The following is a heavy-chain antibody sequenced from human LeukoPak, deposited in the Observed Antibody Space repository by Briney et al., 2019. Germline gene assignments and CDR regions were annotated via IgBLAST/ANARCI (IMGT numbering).Heavy chain of an antibody. CDR1: GFTFSSYA. Sequence: GGSLRLSCAASGFTFSSYAMHWVRQAPGKGLEWVAVISYDGSNKYYADSVKGRFTISRDNSKNTLYLQMNSLRAEDTAVYYCTTDCTVTTFLCVYWGQGTLVTVSS. D-gene: IGHD4-17*01. CDR2: ISYDGSNK. J-gene: IGHJ4*02. CDR3: TTDCTVTTFLCVY. V-gene: IGHV3-30*04.